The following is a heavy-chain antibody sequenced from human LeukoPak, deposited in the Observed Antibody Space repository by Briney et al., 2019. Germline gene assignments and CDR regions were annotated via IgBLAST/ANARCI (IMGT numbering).Heavy chain of an antibody. CDR1: GFTFSSYW. V-gene: IGHV4-38-2*02. Sequence: GSLRLSCAASGFTFSSYWMSWVRQAPGKGLEWIASIYHRGSTYYNPSLKSRVTISLDTSKNQFPLNLSSVTAADTAVYYCARDRSDSYNFDYWGQGTLVSVSS. J-gene: IGHJ4*02. CDR3: ARDRSDSYNFDY. CDR2: IYHRGST. D-gene: IGHD2-21*02.